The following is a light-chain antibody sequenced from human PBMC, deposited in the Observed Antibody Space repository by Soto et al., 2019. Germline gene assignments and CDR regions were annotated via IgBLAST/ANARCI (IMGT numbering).Light chain of an antibody. CDR1: QSISSY. J-gene: IGKJ5*01. Sequence: QITQSPSSLSASVGARVTITCRASQSISSYLNWYQQKPGKAPKLLIYAASSLQSGVPSRFSGSGSGTDFTLTISSLQPEDFANYYGQQSYSTPPITFGQGTRLEI. CDR3: QQSYSTPPIT. CDR2: AAS. V-gene: IGKV1-39*01.